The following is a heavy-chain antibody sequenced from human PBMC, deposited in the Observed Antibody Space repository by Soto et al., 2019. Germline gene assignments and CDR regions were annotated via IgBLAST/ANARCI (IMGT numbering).Heavy chain of an antibody. V-gene: IGHV3-15*01. J-gene: IGHJ4*02. CDR3: TTECLGWDYGDYEADY. CDR1: GFTFSNAW. CDR2: IKSKTDGGTT. D-gene: IGHD4-17*01. Sequence: EVQLVESGGGLVKPGGSLRLSCAASGFTFSNAWMSWVRQAPGKGLEWVGRIKSKTDGGTTDYAAPVKGRFTISRDDSKNTLYLQMNSLKTEDTAVYYCTTECLGWDYGDYEADYWGQGTLVTVSS.